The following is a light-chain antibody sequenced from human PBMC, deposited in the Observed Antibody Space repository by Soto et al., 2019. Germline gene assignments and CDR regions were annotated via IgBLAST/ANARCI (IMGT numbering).Light chain of an antibody. CDR1: STDIGRYNY. V-gene: IGLV2-14*03. CDR2: DVT. J-gene: IGLJ3*02. Sequence: QSALTQPASVSGSPGQSITISCTGTSTDIGRYNYVSWYQQHPGKAPKLIIYDVTTRPSGISNRFSGSKSGNTASLTISGLQAEDEADYSCCSYTSSSTLGVFGGGTKLTVL. CDR3: CSYTSSSTLGV.